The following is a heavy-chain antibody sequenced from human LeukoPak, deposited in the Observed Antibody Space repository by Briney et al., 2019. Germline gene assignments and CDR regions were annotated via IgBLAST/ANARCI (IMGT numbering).Heavy chain of an antibody. Sequence: PSGTLSLTCAVYGESFSGYSWSWIRQPPGKGLEWIGEMNHSGSANYNPSLKTRVTISVDTSKNQFSLKLSSVTAADTAVYYCARRAGVPDAKADWFDPWGQGTLVTVSS. D-gene: IGHD2-2*01. CDR3: ARRAGVPDAKADWFDP. CDR1: GESFSGYS. V-gene: IGHV4-34*01. J-gene: IGHJ5*02. CDR2: MNHSGSA.